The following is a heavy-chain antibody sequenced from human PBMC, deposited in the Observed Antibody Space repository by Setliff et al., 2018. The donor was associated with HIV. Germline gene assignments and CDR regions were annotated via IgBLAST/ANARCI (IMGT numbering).Heavy chain of an antibody. CDR3: ARDTQAWAFDI. CDR1: GYTFTSYG. J-gene: IGHJ3*02. CDR2: ISAYDSNT. V-gene: IGHV1-18*01. Sequence: ASVKVSCKASGYTFTSYGISWVRQAPGQGLEWMGWISAYDSNTNYEHRLQGRVTMTTDTSTNTAYMELSSLRSEDTALYYCARDTQAWAFDIWGQGTMVTVSS.